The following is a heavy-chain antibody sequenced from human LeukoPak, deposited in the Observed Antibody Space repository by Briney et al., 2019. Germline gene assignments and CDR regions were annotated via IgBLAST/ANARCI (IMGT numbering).Heavy chain of an antibody. CDR1: GGSFSGYY. J-gene: IGHJ4*02. V-gene: IGHV4-34*01. D-gene: IGHD2-2*01. Sequence: SETLSLTCAVYGGSFSGYYWSWIRQPPGKGPEWIGEINHSGSTNYNPSLKSRVTISVDTSKNQFSLKLSSVTAADTAVYYCASHSLGYCSSTSCPYYFDYWGQGTLVTVSS. CDR3: ASHSLGYCSSTSCPYYFDY. CDR2: INHSGST.